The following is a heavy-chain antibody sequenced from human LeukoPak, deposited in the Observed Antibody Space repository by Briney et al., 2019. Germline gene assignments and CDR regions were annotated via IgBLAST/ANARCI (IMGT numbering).Heavy chain of an antibody. CDR1: GGSISSYY. CDR3: GSTSNPYYYYMDV. J-gene: IGHJ6*03. CDR2: IYTSGST. V-gene: IGHV4-4*07. D-gene: IGHD2-2*01. Sequence: KPSETLSLTCTVSGGSISSYYWSWIRQPAGKGLEWIGRIYTSGSTNYNPSLKSRVTISVDTSKNQFSLKLSSVTAADTAVYYCGSTSNPYYYYMDVWGKGTTVTVSS.